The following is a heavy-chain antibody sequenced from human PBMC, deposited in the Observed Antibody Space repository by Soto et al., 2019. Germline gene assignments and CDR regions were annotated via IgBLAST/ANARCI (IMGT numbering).Heavy chain of an antibody. V-gene: IGHV4-34*01. J-gene: IGHJ4*02. Sequence: PSETLSLTCAVYGGSFSGYYWSWIRQPPGKGLEWIGEINHSGSTNYNPSLKSRVTISVDTSKNQFSLKLSSVTAADTAVYYCARGRSRYSSSWYYFDYWGQGTLVTVS. CDR2: INHSGST. D-gene: IGHD6-13*01. CDR1: GGSFSGYY. CDR3: ARGRSRYSSSWYYFDY.